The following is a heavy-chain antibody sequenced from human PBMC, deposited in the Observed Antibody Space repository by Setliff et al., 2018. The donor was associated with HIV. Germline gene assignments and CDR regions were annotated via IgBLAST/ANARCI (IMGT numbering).Heavy chain of an antibody. V-gene: IGHV4-34*01. Sequence: SETLSRTCAVYGGSFSGYYWSWIRQPPGKGLEWIGEINHSGSTNYNMSLWSRVTISLDASRNQFSLGLISVTAADTAVYYCAGGPGTTSIDYWAQGTLVTVSS. CDR1: GGSFSGYY. CDR2: INHSGST. CDR3: AGGPGTTSIDY. J-gene: IGHJ4*02. D-gene: IGHD1-26*01.